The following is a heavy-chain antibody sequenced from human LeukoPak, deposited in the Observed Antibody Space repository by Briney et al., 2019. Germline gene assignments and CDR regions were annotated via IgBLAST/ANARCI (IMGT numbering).Heavy chain of an antibody. CDR2: IKEDGSEK. J-gene: IGHJ4*02. CDR3: AKNNGWLQLGD. D-gene: IGHD5-24*01. Sequence: PRGSLRLSSAASRFAFRRDWMVSVRGAPGKGLWWVFTIKEDGSEKDYVDSVKGRFTISTDSARNSMYLQMNSLRPEDTAVYYCAKNNGWLQLGDWGQGTLVTVSS. CDR1: RFAFRRDW. V-gene: IGHV3-7*01.